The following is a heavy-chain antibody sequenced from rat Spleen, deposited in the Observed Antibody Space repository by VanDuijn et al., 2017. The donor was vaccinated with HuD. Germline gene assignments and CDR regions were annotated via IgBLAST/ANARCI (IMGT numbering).Heavy chain of an antibody. CDR1: GFTFSDYY. V-gene: IGHV5-20*01. CDR3: TTWGLPGYNYYVMDA. J-gene: IGHJ4*01. CDR2: ISYDESST. Sequence: EVQLVESGGTLVHPGRSLKLSCAASGFTFSDYYMAWVRQAPTKGLEWVATISYDESSTYYRDSVKGRFTISRDNAKSTLYLQMDSLRSEDTATYYCTTWGLPGYNYYVMDAWGQGASVTVSS. D-gene: IGHD1-4*01.